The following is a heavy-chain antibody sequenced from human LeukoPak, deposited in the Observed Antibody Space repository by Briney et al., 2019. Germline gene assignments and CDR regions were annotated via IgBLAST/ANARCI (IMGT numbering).Heavy chain of an antibody. D-gene: IGHD4-17*01. Sequence: GASVKVSCKASGYTFTSYGISWVRQAPGQGLEWMGWISACNGNTNYAQKLQGRVTMTTDTSTSTAYMELRSLRSDDTAVYYCARLYGDYVYLANYYYYMDVWGKGTTVTISS. V-gene: IGHV1-18*01. CDR1: GYTFTSYG. CDR3: ARLYGDYVYLANYYYYMDV. CDR2: ISACNGNT. J-gene: IGHJ6*03.